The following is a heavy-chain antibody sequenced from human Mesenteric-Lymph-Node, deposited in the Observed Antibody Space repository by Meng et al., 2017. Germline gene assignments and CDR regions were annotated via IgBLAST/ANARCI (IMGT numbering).Heavy chain of an antibody. D-gene: IGHD3-10*01. V-gene: IGHV4-34*02. CDR1: GGSLSGYY. Sequence: QVQLKQWGAEVLKPSETLSCPCAVYGGSLSGYYWSWIRQPPGKGLEWMGEVYHNGVTKYSPSLRSRVVISIDTSKNQFSLNLRSVSAADTAMYYCARGGATPMIIKYWGPGTLVTVSS. CDR3: ARGGATPMIIKY. CDR2: VYHNGVT. J-gene: IGHJ4*02.